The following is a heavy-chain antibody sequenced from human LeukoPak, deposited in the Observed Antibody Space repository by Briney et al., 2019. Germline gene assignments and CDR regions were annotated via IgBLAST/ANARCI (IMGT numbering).Heavy chain of an antibody. D-gene: IGHD3-22*01. CDR1: GFTFSSYA. Sequence: GGSLRLSCAASGFTFSSYAMSWVRQAPGKGLEWVSAISGSGGSTYYADSVKGRFTISRDNSKNTLYLQMNSLRAEDTAVYYCAKVPLMTYYYDSSGYGLPYYFNYWGQGTLVTVSS. J-gene: IGHJ4*02. CDR3: AKVPLMTYYYDSSGYGLPYYFNY. V-gene: IGHV3-23*01. CDR2: ISGSGGST.